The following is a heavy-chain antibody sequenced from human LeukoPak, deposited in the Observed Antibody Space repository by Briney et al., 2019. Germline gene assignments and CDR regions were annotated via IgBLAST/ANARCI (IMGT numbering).Heavy chain of an antibody. CDR3: ASPRYSSGWPLRN. D-gene: IGHD6-19*01. Sequence: GESLKISCKGSGYSFTNYWIGWVRQMPGKGLEWMGIIYPGDSDTRYSPSFQGQVTISADKSISTAYLQWSSLKASDTAMYYCASPRYSSGWPLRNWGQGTLVTVSS. V-gene: IGHV5-51*01. CDR2: IYPGDSDT. J-gene: IGHJ4*02. CDR1: GYSFTNYW.